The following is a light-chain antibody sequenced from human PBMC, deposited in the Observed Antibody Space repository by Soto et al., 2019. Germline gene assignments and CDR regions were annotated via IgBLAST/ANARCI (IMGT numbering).Light chain of an antibody. CDR2: GAS. CDR1: QIVSSSY. Sequence: DIVLTQSQGTLYLSPGERATLSCRASQIVSSSYLAWYQQRPGQAPRLLIYGASSRATGIPDRFSGSGSGTDFTLTISRLEPEDFAVYYCQQYGSSPWTFGQGTKVDIK. V-gene: IGKV3-20*01. CDR3: QQYGSSPWT. J-gene: IGKJ1*01.